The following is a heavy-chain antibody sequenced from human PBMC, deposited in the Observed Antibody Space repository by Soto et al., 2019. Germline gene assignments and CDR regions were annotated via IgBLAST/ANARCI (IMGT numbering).Heavy chain of an antibody. CDR1: GFTFSSYA. CDR2: ISGSGGCT. CDR3: AKDRSPMIVGWDV. Sequence: GGSLRLSCAASGFTFSSYAMSWVRQAPGKGLEWVSAISGSGGCTYYADSVKGRFTISRDNSKNTLYLQMNSLRAEDTAVYYCAKDRSPMIVGWDVWGQGTTVTVSS. D-gene: IGHD3-22*01. J-gene: IGHJ6*02. V-gene: IGHV3-23*01.